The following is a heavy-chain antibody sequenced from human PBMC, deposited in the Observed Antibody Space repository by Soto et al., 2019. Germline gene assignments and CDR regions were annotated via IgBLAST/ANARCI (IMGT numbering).Heavy chain of an antibody. V-gene: IGHV3-11*01. CDR2: ISSRSSTI. CDR3: AXGXNGAFFVY. D-gene: IGHD2-8*01. CDR1: GFTFSDYY. Sequence: QVQLVESGGGLVKPGGSLRLSCAASGFTFSDYYMSWIRQAPGKGLEWVSYISSRSSTIFYADSVKGRFTISRDNVKNXXXXXXXXLXXXXXXXYXXAXGXNGAFFVYWGQGILVTVSS. J-gene: IGHJ4*02.